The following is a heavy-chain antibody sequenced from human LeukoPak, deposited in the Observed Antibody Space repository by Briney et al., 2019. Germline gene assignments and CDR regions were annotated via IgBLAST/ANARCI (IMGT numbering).Heavy chain of an antibody. CDR1: GFTFSNYA. V-gene: IGHV3-23*01. J-gene: IGHJ6*02. D-gene: IGHD1-1*01. CDR2: LSGSGSNT. Sequence: AGGSLRLSCAASGFTFSNYAMSWVRQAPGKGLEWVSTLSGSGSNTYYTDSVKGRFTISRDSSKNMLYLQMNSLRAEDTAVYYCAKHRGAYNWNALDVWGQGTTVTVSS. CDR3: AKHRGAYNWNALDV.